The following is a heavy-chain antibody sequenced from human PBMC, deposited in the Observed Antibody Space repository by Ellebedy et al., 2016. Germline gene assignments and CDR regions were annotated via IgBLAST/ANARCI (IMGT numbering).Heavy chain of an antibody. Sequence: GGSLRLXXAASGFTVSSNSMGWVRQAPGKGLEYISHIYSGGNTDYADSVKGRFTISRDNYRNILYLQMNSLRAEDTAVYYCATRHYGGFNIWGQGTKVTVSS. J-gene: IGHJ3*02. D-gene: IGHD4-23*01. V-gene: IGHV3-53*05. CDR2: IYSGGNT. CDR1: GFTVSSNS. CDR3: ATRHYGGFNI.